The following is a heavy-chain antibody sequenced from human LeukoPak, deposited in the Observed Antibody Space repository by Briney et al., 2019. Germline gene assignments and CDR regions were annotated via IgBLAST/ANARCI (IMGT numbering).Heavy chain of an antibody. D-gene: IGHD5-24*01. Sequence: PGGSLRLSCAASGFTFSSYAMPWVRQAPGKGLEWVAVISYDGSNKYYADSVEGRFTISRDNSKNTLYLQMDSLRAEDTAVYYCARDRGYKPGGFDYWGQGTLVTVSS. CDR1: GFTFSSYA. CDR2: ISYDGSNK. CDR3: ARDRGYKPGGFDY. J-gene: IGHJ4*02. V-gene: IGHV3-30-3*01.